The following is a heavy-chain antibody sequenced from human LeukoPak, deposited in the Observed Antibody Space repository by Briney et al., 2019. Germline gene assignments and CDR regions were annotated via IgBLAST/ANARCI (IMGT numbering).Heavy chain of an antibody. V-gene: IGHV3-30*02. J-gene: IGHJ4*02. CDR2: IRYDGSNK. Sequence: PGGSLRLSCTASGFTLSSYEMTWIRQAPGKGLEWVAFIRYDGSNKYYADSVKGRFTISRDNSKNTLYLQMNSLRAEDTAVYYCAKDLTTVTTQGDYWGQGTLVTVSS. D-gene: IGHD4-17*01. CDR3: AKDLTTVTTQGDY. CDR1: GFTLSSYE.